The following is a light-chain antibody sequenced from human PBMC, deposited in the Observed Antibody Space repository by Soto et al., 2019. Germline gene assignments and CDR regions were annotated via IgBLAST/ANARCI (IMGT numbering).Light chain of an antibody. J-gene: IGKJ1*01. CDR1: QSIGDC. CDR3: QQYDNYWT. Sequence: DLQMTQSPSTLSASVGDRVIITCRASQSIGDCLAWYQQKPGEAPKLLIYTASSLESGVPSRFSGSGSGTEFTLTISSLQPDDFATYYCQQYDNYWTFGQGTRVEIK. V-gene: IGKV1-5*03. CDR2: TAS.